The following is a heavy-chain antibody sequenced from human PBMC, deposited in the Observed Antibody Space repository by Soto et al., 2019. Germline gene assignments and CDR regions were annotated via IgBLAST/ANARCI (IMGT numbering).Heavy chain of an antibody. CDR1: GFTFSSYS. J-gene: IGHJ3*02. V-gene: IGHV3-21*01. CDR3: ARDRVAGTLFDAFDI. CDR2: ISSSSSYI. D-gene: IGHD2-15*01. Sequence: GGSLRLSCAASGFTFSSYSMNWVRQAPGKGLEWVSSISSSSSYINYADSVKGRFTISRDNAKNSLYLQMNSLRAEDTAVYYCARDRVAGTLFDAFDIWGQGTMVTVSS.